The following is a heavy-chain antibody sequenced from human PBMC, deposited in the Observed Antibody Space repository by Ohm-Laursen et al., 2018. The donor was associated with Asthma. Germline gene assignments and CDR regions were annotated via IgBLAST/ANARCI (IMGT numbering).Heavy chain of an antibody. CDR1: GGSFSGYY. V-gene: IGHV4-34*01. CDR2: INHSGST. J-gene: IGHJ4*02. D-gene: IGHD3-3*01. CDR3: ARTYYDFWSGYPKGIDY. Sequence: SETLSLTCAVYGGSFSGYYWSWIRQPPGKGLEWIGEINHSGSTTYNPSLKSRVTISVDTSKNQFSLKLSSVTAADTAVYYCARTYYDFWSGYPKGIDYWGQGTLVTVSS.